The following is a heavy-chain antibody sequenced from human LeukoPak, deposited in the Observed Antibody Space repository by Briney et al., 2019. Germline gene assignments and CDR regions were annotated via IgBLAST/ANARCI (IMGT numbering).Heavy chain of an antibody. CDR2: ISAYNGNT. V-gene: IGHV1-18*03. CDR1: GYTFTSYG. J-gene: IGHJ4*02. D-gene: IGHD3-22*01. Sequence: GASVKVSCKASGYTFTSYGITWVRQAPGQGLEWMGWISAYNGNTNYAQKLQGRVTITRDTSASTAYMELSSLRSEDMAVYYCARDYYDSSGWDYWGQGTLVTVSS. CDR3: ARDYYDSSGWDY.